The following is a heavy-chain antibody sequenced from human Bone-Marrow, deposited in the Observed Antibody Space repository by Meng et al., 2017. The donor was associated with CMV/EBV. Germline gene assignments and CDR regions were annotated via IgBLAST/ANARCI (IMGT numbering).Heavy chain of an antibody. CDR2: ISSSSSYI. CDR3: ARVGPPVAFDI. Sequence: GESLKISCAASGFTFSSYEMNWVRQAPGKGLEWVSSISSSSSYIYYADSVKGRFTISRDNAKNSLYLQMNSLRAEDTAVYYCARVGPPVAFDIWGQGTIVTVSS. D-gene: IGHD3-16*01. V-gene: IGHV3-21*01. J-gene: IGHJ3*02. CDR1: GFTFSSYE.